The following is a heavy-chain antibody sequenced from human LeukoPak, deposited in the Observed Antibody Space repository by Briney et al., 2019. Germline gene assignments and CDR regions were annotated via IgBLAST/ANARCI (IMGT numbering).Heavy chain of an antibody. CDR2: ISSSGSTI. J-gene: IGHJ4*02. CDR1: GFTFSSYE. Sequence: GGSLRLSCAASGFTFSSYEMNWVRQAPGKGLEWVSYISSSGSTIYYADSVKGRFTISRDNAKNSLYLQMNSLGAEDTAVYYCARDRRHSSGRYGGFDYWGQGTLVTVSS. V-gene: IGHV3-48*03. D-gene: IGHD6-19*01. CDR3: ARDRRHSSGRYGGFDY.